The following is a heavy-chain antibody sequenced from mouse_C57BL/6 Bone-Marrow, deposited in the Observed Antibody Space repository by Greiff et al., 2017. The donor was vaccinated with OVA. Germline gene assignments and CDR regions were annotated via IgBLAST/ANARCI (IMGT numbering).Heavy chain of an antibody. Sequence: VQLQQPGAALVKPGASVKLSCKASGYTFTSYRMHWVKQRPGRGLEWIGRIDTNSGGNKYNEQFKSKATLNVDKPSSTAYLQLSRLTSEDSAVYYCARSGIYYAMDYWGQGTSVTVSS. CDR1: GYTFTSYR. J-gene: IGHJ4*01. CDR3: ARSGIYYAMDY. V-gene: IGHV1-72*01. CDR2: IDTNSGGN. D-gene: IGHD1-1*02.